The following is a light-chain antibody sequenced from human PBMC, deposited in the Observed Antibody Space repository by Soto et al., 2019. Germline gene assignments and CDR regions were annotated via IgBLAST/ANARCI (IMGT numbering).Light chain of an antibody. J-gene: IGLJ2*01. CDR2: DVD. Sequence: QSALTQPRSVSGSPGQSVTISCAGSSSDIGASDHVSWYQHRPGRTPKLIIFDVDKGPPGVPTRFSASKSANTASLTISGLQGEDEADYYCCSYAGAGRYVFGGGTKLTVL. CDR3: CSYAGAGRYV. CDR1: SSDIGASDH. V-gene: IGLV2-11*01.